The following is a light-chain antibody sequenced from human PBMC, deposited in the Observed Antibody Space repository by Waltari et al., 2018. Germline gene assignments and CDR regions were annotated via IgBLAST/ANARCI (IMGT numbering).Light chain of an antibody. CDR3: HSRVVSNVRGA. V-gene: IGLV3-19*01. CDR2: GKD. Sequence: SSELTQDPAVSVALGQTVRIPCQGASLRNYDARWYQQKPGQAPILVIYGKDNRPSGIPDRFSGSTSGNTASLTITGSQAEDEADYYCHSRVVSNVRGAFGGGTKLTVL. J-gene: IGLJ2*01. CDR1: SLRNYD.